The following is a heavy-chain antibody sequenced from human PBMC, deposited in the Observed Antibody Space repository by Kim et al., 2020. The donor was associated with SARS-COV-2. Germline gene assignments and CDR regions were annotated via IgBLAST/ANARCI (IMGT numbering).Heavy chain of an antibody. J-gene: IGHJ5*02. Sequence: GGSLRLSCAASGFTFSSYSMNWVRQAPGKGLEWVSYISSSSSTIYYADSVKGRFTISRDNAKNSLYLQMNSLRDEDTAVYYCAREDSSGWYAWFDPWGQGTLVTVSS. CDR3: AREDSSGWYAWFDP. D-gene: IGHD6-19*01. CDR1: GFTFSSYS. CDR2: ISSSSSTI. V-gene: IGHV3-48*02.